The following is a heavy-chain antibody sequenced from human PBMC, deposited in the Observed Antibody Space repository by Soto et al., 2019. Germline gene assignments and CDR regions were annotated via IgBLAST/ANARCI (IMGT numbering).Heavy chain of an antibody. V-gene: IGHV3-7*03. J-gene: IGHJ4*02. CDR2: IKQDGSEK. CDR3: ARVILLLRYFAWSNFDY. Sequence: EVQLVESGGGLVQPGGSLRLSCAASGFTFSSYWMSWVRQAPGKGLEWVANIKQDGSEKYYVDSVKGRFTISRDNAKNSLYLQMNSLRAEDTAVYYCARVILLLRYFAWSNFDYWGQGTLVTVSS. D-gene: IGHD3-9*01. CDR1: GFTFSSYW.